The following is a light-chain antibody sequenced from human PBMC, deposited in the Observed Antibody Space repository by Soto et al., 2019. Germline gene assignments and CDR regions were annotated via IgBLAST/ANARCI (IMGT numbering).Light chain of an antibody. V-gene: IGKV1-5*03. CDR2: KAS. J-gene: IGKJ1*01. CDR1: QSISSW. CDR3: QQYNSYSWT. Sequence: DLQMTRSPSTLSASVGDRVTITCRASQSISSWLAWYQQKPGKAPKLLIYKASSLESGVPSRFSGSGSGTEFTITISSLQPDDCETYDCQQYNSYSWTFGQGTKVDIK.